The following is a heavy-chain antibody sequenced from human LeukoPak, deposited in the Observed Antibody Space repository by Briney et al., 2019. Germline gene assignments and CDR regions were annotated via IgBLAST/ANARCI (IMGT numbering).Heavy chain of an antibody. D-gene: IGHD3-16*01. J-gene: IGHJ6*03. CDR3: ARGWGSSPLWYYYYYMDV. CDR1: GYTFTTYA. V-gene: IGHV1-3*04. CDR2: INTGNGDT. Sequence: ASVNVSCKASGYTFTTYAIHWVRQAPGQRLEWLGWINTGNGDTRYSQTFQGRVTITRDTSASTAYMELSSLRPEDTAVYYCARGWGSSPLWYYYYYMDVWGKGTTVTVSS.